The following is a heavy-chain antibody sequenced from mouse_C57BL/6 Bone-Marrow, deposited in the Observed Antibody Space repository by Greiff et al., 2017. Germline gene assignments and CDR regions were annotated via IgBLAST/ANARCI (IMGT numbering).Heavy chain of an antibody. J-gene: IGHJ1*03. V-gene: IGHV1-50*01. D-gene: IGHD2-1*01. CDR1: GYTFTSYW. CDR3: ARRAFGNSWYFDV. CDR2: IDPSASYT. Sequence: QVQLQQPGAELVKPGASVKLSCKASGYTFTSYWMQWVKQRPGQGLEWIGEIDPSASYTNYNQKFKGKATLTVDTSSSTAYMQLSSLTSEDSAVYDCARRAFGNSWYFDVWGTGTTVTVSS.